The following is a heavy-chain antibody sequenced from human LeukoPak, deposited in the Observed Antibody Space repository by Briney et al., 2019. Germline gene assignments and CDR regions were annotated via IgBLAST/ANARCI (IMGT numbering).Heavy chain of an antibody. CDR1: GGSFSGYY. Sequence: PSETLSLTCAVYGGSFSGYYWCWIRQPPGKGLEWIGDINHSGSTNYNPSLKSRVTISVDTSKNQFSLKLSSVTAADTAVYYCARGSGGSSYGMDVWGQGTTVTVSS. D-gene: IGHD2-15*01. CDR3: ARGSGGSSYGMDV. J-gene: IGHJ6*02. V-gene: IGHV4-34*01. CDR2: INHSGST.